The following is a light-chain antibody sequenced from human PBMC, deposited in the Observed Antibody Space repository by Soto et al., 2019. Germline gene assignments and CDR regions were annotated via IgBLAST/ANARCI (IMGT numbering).Light chain of an antibody. J-gene: IGKJ4*01. CDR3: EYYGTSIT. CDR1: QSIDNNH. Sequence: EIVLTQSPGTLSLSPGERVTLSCRASQSIDNNHLAWYQQKPGQAPRLLIHGTSNRATGTPDRFSGSGSGTDFTLTFSRLEPEDFAVYYCEYYGTSITLGGGTKVDIK. CDR2: GTS. V-gene: IGKV3-20*01.